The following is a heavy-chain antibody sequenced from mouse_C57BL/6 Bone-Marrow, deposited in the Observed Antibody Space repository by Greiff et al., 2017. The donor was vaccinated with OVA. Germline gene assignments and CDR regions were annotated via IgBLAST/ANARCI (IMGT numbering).Heavy chain of an antibody. D-gene: IGHD2-2*01. CDR2: IYPGSGST. J-gene: IGHJ1*03. CDR1: GYTFTSYW. CDR3: ARGGVRLWLGGWYFDV. V-gene: IGHV1-55*01. Sequence: QVQLQQPGAELVKPGASVKMSCKASGYTFTSYWITWVKQRPGQGLGWIGDIYPGSGSTNYNEKFKSKATLTVDTASSTAYMQVSSLRSEDSAVYYCARGGVRLWLGGWYFDVWGTGTTVTVSS.